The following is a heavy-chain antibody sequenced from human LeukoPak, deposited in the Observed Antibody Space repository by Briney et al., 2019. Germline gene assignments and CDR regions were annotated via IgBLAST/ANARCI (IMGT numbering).Heavy chain of an antibody. CDR3: AKDPGAHYYGSGSYRRGYYFDY. CDR2: IRYDGSNR. V-gene: IGHV3-30*02. Sequence: PGGSLRLSCAASGFTFSNYGMHWVRQAPGKGLEWVAFIRYDGSNRYYAYSVKGRFTISRDNSKSTLYLQMNSLRAEDTAVYYCAKDPGAHYYGSGSYRRGYYFDYWGQGTLVTVSS. D-gene: IGHD3-10*01. CDR1: GFTFSNYG. J-gene: IGHJ4*02.